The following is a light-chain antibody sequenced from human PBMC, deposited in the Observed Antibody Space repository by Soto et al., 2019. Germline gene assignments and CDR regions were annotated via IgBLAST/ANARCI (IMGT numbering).Light chain of an antibody. J-gene: IGKJ2*01. CDR1: QSIFYSSNNKNF. Sequence: EIVMTQSPDSLAVSLGERATINCKSSQSIFYSSNNKNFLAWYQQKPGHPPKLLIYWASSREPGVPDRISGSGSGTDFTLTISSLQAEDVAVYFCQQYFSVPYTFGQGTRLEIK. V-gene: IGKV4-1*01. CDR2: WAS. CDR3: QQYFSVPYT.